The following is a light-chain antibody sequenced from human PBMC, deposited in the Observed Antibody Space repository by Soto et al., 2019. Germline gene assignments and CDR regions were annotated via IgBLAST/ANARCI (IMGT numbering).Light chain of an antibody. CDR1: QSLRTNS. J-gene: IGKJ1*01. CDR3: QQYDTSPRT. Sequence: EMVSTQSPGTLSMSLGERATLSCRASQSLRTNSLAWYQQKPGQAPRLRISGVYSRAAGIPDRFSVMWSGTDFTLTISRLEPEDFAVYYCQQYDTSPRTFCQGTKVDI. CDR2: GVY. V-gene: IGKV3-20*01.